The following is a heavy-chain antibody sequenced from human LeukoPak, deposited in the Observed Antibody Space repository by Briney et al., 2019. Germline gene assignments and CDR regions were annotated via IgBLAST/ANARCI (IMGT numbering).Heavy chain of an antibody. J-gene: IGHJ4*02. CDR3: ARDLAWGGY. D-gene: IGHD7-27*01. CDR1: GFTFSIYT. CDR2: ITSSSSSM. Sequence: GGSLRLSCVASGFTFSIYTMSWVRQAPGRGLEWVSSITSSSSSMYSADSVKGRLTISRDNAKNSLYLQMNSLRAEDTAVYYCARDLAWGGYWGQGTLVTVSS. V-gene: IGHV3-21*01.